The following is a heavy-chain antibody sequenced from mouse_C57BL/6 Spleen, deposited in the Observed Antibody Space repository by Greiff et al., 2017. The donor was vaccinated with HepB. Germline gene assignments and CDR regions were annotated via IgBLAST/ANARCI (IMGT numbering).Heavy chain of an antibody. CDR1: GYTFTSYW. D-gene: IGHD3-2*01. J-gene: IGHJ4*01. CDR3: ARGRSQTAMDY. Sequence: VQLQQPGAELVRPGSSVKLSCKASGYTFTSYWMHWVKQRPIQGLEWIGNIDPSDSETHYNQKFKDKATLTVDKSSSTAYMQLSSLTSEDSAVYYCARGRSQTAMDYWGQGTSVTVSS. CDR2: IDPSDSET. V-gene: IGHV1-52*01.